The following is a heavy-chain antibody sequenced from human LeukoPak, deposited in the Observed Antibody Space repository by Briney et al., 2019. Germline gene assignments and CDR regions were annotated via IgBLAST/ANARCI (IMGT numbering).Heavy chain of an antibody. Sequence: PGGSLRLSCAASGFTFSSYWMSWVRQTPGKGLEWVANINQDGSEKYYVDSVKGRFTISRDNAKNSLYLQMNSLRAEDTAVYYCAIYCSGGSCFRSWGQGTLVTVSS. CDR2: INQDGSEK. D-gene: IGHD2-15*01. CDR1: GFTFSSYW. J-gene: IGHJ4*02. CDR3: AIYCSGGSCFRS. V-gene: IGHV3-7*05.